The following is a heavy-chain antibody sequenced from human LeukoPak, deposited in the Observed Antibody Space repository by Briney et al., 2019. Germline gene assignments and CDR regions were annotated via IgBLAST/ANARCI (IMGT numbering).Heavy chain of an antibody. CDR2: INHSGGT. CDR1: GGSFSGYY. D-gene: IGHD3-22*01. CDR3: ARVPPYYYDSSGYYFVDY. Sequence: PSETLSLTCAVYGGSFSGYYWSWIRQPPGKGLEWIGEINHSGGTKYNPSLKGRVTISVDTSKNQFSLKLSSVTAADTAVYYCARVPPYYYDSSGYYFVDYWGQGTLVTVSS. V-gene: IGHV4-34*01. J-gene: IGHJ4*02.